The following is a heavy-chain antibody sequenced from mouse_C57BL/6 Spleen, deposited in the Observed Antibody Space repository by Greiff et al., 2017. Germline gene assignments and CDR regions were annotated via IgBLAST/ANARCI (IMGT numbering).Heavy chain of an antibody. CDR2: ISGGGGNT. CDR3: ARPNDYYGSAPFAY. CDR1: GFTFSSYT. Sequence: DVMLVESGGGLVKPGGSLKLSCAASGFTFSSYTMSWVRQTPEKRLEWVATISGGGGNTYYPDSVKGRFTISRDNAKNTLYLQMSSLRSEDTALYYCARPNDYYGSAPFAYWGQGTLVTVSA. V-gene: IGHV5-9*01. D-gene: IGHD1-1*01. J-gene: IGHJ3*01.